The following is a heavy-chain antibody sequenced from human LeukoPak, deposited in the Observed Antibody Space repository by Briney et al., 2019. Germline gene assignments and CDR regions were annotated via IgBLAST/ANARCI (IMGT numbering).Heavy chain of an antibody. V-gene: IGHV3-23*01. D-gene: IGHD2-15*01. J-gene: IGHJ4*02. Sequence: GGSLRLSCAASGFSFSINSMSWVRQAPGKGPEWVSAISGDGGTYYADSVKGRFTISRDNSKNTLYLQMNSLGGEDTALYYCARYCGAASCYSGFDYWGQGTLVTVAS. CDR1: GFSFSINS. CDR3: ARYCGAASCYSGFDY. CDR2: ISGDGGT.